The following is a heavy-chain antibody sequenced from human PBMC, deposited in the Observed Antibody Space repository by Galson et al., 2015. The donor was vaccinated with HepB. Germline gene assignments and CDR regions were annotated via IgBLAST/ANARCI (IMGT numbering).Heavy chain of an antibody. J-gene: IGHJ5*02. CDR3: AKDLRSVQGWELPNWFDP. CDR1: GFTFSSYA. Sequence: SLRLSCAASGFTFSSYAMSWVRQAPGKGLEWVSAISGSGGSTYYADSVKGRFTISRDNSKNTLYLQMNSLRAEDTAVYYCAKDLRSVQGWELPNWFDPWGQGTLVTVSS. D-gene: IGHD2-15*01. CDR2: ISGSGGST. V-gene: IGHV3-23*01.